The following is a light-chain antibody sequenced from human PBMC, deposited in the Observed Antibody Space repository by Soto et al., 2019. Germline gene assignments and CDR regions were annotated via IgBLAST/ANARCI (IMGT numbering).Light chain of an antibody. CDR1: QSVSSY. CDR2: DAS. J-gene: IGKJ3*01. CDR3: HHRSNWLFT. Sequence: EIVLTQSPATLSLSPGERATLSCRASQSVSSYLAWYQHKPGQAPRLLSSDASNRATGIPARFSGSGSGTDLTLTISNLEPEDCAVYYCHHRSNWLFTFGPGTKVHIK. V-gene: IGKV3-11*01.